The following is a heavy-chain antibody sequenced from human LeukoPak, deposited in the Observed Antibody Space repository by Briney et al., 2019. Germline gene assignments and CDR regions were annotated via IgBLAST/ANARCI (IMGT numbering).Heavy chain of an antibody. D-gene: IGHD6-13*01. CDR3: ARDRGSISSRPGY. CDR2: MNPDSGNT. CDR1: GYTFTSYD. V-gene: IGHV1-8*01. Sequence: GASVKVSCKASGYTFTSYDINWVRQAAGQGLEWMGWMNPDSGNTGYAQKFQGRVTMTRDTSITTAYLELSSLRSEDTAVYYCARDRGSISSRPGYWGQGTLVTVSS. J-gene: IGHJ4*02.